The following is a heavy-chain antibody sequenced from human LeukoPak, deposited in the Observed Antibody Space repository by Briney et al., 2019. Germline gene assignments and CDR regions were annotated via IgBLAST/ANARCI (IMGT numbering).Heavy chain of an antibody. Sequence: SVKVSCKASGGTFSSYAISWVRQAPGQGLEWMGGIIPIFGTANYAQKFQGRVTITTDESTRTAYMELSSLRSEDTAVYYCARGRPNDFWSGQGCYFDYWGQGTLVTVSS. J-gene: IGHJ4*02. CDR2: IIPIFGTA. V-gene: IGHV1-69*05. D-gene: IGHD3-3*01. CDR3: ARGRPNDFWSGQGCYFDY. CDR1: GGTFSSYA.